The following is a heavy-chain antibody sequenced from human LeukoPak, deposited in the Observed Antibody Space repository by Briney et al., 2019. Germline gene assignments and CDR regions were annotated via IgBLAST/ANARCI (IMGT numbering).Heavy chain of an antibody. CDR1: GFTFSSYA. Sequence: TGESLKISCAASGFTFSSYAMSWVRQAPGKGLEWVSAISGSGGSTYYADSVKGRFTISRDNSKNTLHLQMNSLRAEDTAVYYCAKHFYSFDYWGQGTLVTVSS. V-gene: IGHV3-23*01. CDR3: AKHFYSFDY. CDR2: ISGSGGST. D-gene: IGHD2/OR15-2a*01. J-gene: IGHJ4*02.